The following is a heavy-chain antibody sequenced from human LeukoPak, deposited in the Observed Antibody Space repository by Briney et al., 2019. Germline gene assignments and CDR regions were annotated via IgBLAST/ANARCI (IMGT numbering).Heavy chain of an antibody. J-gene: IGHJ4*02. D-gene: IGHD3-3*01. CDR3: ASNDFWSGYYEI. CDR2: IKQDGSEK. CDR1: GFTFSSYA. V-gene: IGHV3-7*01. Sequence: PGGSLRLSCAASGFTFSSYAMSWVRQAPGKGLEWVANIKQDGSEKYYVDSVKGRFTISRDNAKNTLYLQMNSLRAEDTAVYYCASNDFWSGYYEIWGQGTLVTVSS.